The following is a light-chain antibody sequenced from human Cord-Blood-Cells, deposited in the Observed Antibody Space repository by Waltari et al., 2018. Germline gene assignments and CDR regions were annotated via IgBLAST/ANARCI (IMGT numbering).Light chain of an antibody. Sequence: EIVMTQSPATLSVSPGERATISGRASQSVSSNLAWYQQKPGPTPRLLIYGASTRATVIPARFSCSGSGTEFTLTISSLQSEDFAVYYCQEYNNWPPLTFGGGTKVEIK. CDR1: QSVSSN. J-gene: IGKJ4*01. V-gene: IGKV3-15*01. CDR2: GAS. CDR3: QEYNNWPPLT.